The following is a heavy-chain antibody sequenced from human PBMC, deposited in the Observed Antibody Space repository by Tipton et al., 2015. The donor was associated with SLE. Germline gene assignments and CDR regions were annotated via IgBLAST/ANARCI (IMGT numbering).Heavy chain of an antibody. Sequence: TLSLTCTVSNGSISSYYWSWIRQPPGKGLEWLGYISYGNTKYNPSLRSRLTISVDTSKNQFSLKLSSVTAADTAVYYCARDISSSSEGGYYYYYMDVWGKGTTVTVSS. V-gene: IGHV4-59*12. CDR3: ARDISSSSEGGYYYYYMDV. CDR2: ISYGNT. D-gene: IGHD6-6*01. J-gene: IGHJ6*03. CDR1: NGSISSYY.